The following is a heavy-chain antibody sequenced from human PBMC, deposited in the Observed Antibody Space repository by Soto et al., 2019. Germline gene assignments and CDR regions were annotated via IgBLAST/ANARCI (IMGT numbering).Heavy chain of an antibody. V-gene: IGHV4-4*07. CDR3: AREGGYYGSGVGWFDP. CDR1: GGSISSYY. D-gene: IGHD3-10*01. J-gene: IGHJ5*02. Sequence: QVQLQESGPGLVKPSETLSLTCTVSGGSISSYYWSWIRQPAGKGLEWIGRIYTSGSTNYNPSLTSRVTMSVDTSKNQFSLKLSSVTAADTAVYYCAREGGYYGSGVGWFDPWGQGTLVTVSS. CDR2: IYTSGST.